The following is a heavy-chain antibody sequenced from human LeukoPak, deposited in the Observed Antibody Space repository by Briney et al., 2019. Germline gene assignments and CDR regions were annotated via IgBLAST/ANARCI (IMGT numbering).Heavy chain of an antibody. Sequence: SETLSLSCTVSGGSNNSYYWSWIRQPPGKGLEWIGYTHPSGNTNYSPSLKSRVTISIDMSGNQFSLKLSSVTAADTAVYYCARKAPKKGWFDPWGQGTLVTVSS. CDR2: THPSGNT. V-gene: IGHV4-4*09. J-gene: IGHJ5*02. CDR1: GGSNNSYY. CDR3: ARKAPKKGWFDP.